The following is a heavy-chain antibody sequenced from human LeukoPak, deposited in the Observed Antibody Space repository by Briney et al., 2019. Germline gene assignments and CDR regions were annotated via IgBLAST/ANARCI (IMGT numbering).Heavy chain of an antibody. V-gene: IGHV3-23*01. Sequence: GGSLRLSCAASGFTFSSYAMSWVRQAPGKGLEWVSAISGSGGSTYYADSVKGRFTVSRDNSRNTLYLHTNSLRAEDTAIYYCAKATGTLGNWGQGTLVTVSS. CDR2: ISGSGGST. CDR3: AKATGTLGN. CDR1: GFTFSSYA. J-gene: IGHJ4*02. D-gene: IGHD1-1*01.